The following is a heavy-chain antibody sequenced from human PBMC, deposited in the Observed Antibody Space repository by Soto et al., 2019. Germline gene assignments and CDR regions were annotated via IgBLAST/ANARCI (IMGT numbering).Heavy chain of an antibody. CDR2: IIPIFGTA. V-gene: IGHV1-69*01. D-gene: IGHD1-7*01. J-gene: IGHJ4*02. Sequence: QVQLVQSGAEVKKPGSSVKVSCKASGGTFSSYAISWVRQAPGQGLEWMGGIIPIFGTANYAQKFQGRVTISADESTSTAYMELSSLRSEDTAVYYCARDISSGTTRFYFDYWGQGTLVTVPS. CDR1: GGTFSSYA. CDR3: ARDISSGTTRFYFDY.